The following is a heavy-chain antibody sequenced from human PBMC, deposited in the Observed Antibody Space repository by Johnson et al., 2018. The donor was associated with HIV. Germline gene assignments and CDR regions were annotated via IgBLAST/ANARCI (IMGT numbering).Heavy chain of an antibody. CDR1: GFTFDDYG. J-gene: IGHJ3*02. Sequence: VQLVESGGGVVRPEGSLRLSCAASGFTFDDYGMSWVRQVPGKGLEWVSGINWNGGSLGYAESVKGRFTISRDNAKNSLYLQMNSLRAEDTALYYCARVSCSSTSCHRAFDIWGQGTMVTVSS. D-gene: IGHD2-2*01. CDR2: INWNGGSL. CDR3: ARVSCSSTSCHRAFDI. V-gene: IGHV3-20*04.